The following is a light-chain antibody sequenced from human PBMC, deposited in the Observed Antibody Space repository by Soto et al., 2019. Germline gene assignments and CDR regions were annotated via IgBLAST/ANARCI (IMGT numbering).Light chain of an antibody. CDR1: QSISSY. Sequence: DIQMTQSPSSLSASVGDRVTITCRASQSISSYLNWYQQKPGKAPKLLIYAASSLQSGVPSRFSGSGSGTDFTLTISSLQPEDFATYFCQQSYISHQWTCGQGTNVEIK. J-gene: IGKJ1*01. CDR3: QQSYISHQWT. CDR2: AAS. V-gene: IGKV1-39*01.